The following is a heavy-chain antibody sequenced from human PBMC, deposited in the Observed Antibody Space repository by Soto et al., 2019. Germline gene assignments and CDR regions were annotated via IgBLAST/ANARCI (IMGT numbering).Heavy chain of an antibody. CDR1: GFTFSSYA. Sequence: GGSLSLSCAASGFTFSSYAMSWVRQAPGKGLEWVSALSGSGISTYYADIVKVRFTISRDNSRNTLYLQMNSLRAEDTAVYYCATSYDSSGYDYWGQGTLLTVSS. V-gene: IGHV3-23*01. CDR2: LSGSGIST. CDR3: ATSYDSSGYDY. D-gene: IGHD3-22*01. J-gene: IGHJ4*02.